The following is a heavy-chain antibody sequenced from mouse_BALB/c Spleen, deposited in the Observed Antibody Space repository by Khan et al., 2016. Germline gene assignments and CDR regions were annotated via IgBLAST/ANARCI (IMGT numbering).Heavy chain of an antibody. J-gene: IGHJ4*01. V-gene: IGHV3-8*02. CDR3: ARYDGSSYLGAMDY. CDR2: ISYSGST. D-gene: IGHD1-1*01. CDR1: GDSITSGY. Sequence: EVQLQESGPSLVKPSQTLSLTCSVTGDSITSGYWNWIRKFPGNKLEYMGYISYSGSTYYNPSLKSRISITRDTSKNQYYLQLNSVTTEDTATYYCARYDGSSYLGAMDYWGQGTSVTVSS.